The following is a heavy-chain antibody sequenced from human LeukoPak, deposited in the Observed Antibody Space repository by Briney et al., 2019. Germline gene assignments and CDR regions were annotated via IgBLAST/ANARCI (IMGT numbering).Heavy chain of an antibody. V-gene: IGHV3-23*01. Sequence: GGSLRLSCGASGFTFTTYAMTWVRQAPGKGLEWVSAISGSGGSTYYADSVKGRFTISRDNSKNSLYLQMNSLRAEDTAVYYCAREEWELLRYYYYYMDVWGKGTTVTVSS. D-gene: IGHD1-26*01. J-gene: IGHJ6*03. CDR3: AREEWELLRYYYYYMDV. CDR1: GFTFTTYA. CDR2: ISGSGGST.